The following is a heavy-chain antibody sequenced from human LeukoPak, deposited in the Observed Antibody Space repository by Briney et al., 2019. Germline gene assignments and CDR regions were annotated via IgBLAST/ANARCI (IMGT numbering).Heavy chain of an antibody. CDR3: ARMPHGDPTYYYYYMDV. CDR2: INPNSGGT. D-gene: IGHD4-17*01. V-gene: IGHV1-2*02. Sequence: ASVKVSCKASGYTFTGYYMHWVRQAPGQGLEWMGWINPNSGGTNYAQKFQGRVNMTRDTSISTAYMELSRLRSDDTAVYYCARMPHGDPTYYYYYMDVWGKGTTVTVSS. J-gene: IGHJ6*03. CDR1: GYTFTGYY.